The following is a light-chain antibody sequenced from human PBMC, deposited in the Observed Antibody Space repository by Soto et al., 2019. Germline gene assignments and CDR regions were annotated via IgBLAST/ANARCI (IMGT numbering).Light chain of an antibody. CDR2: DNN. V-gene: IGLV1-51*01. Sequence: QAVVTQPPSVSAAPGQKVTISCSGSRSNIGNNYVSWYQQLPGTAPQLLIFDNNKRPSGIPARFSGSKSGTSATLGITGLQTGDEADYYCGTWDSSLSAVVFGGGTKLTVL. CDR3: GTWDSSLSAVV. J-gene: IGLJ2*01. CDR1: RSNIGNNY.